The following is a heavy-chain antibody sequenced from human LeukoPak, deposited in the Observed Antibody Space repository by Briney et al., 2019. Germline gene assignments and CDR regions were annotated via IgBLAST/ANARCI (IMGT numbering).Heavy chain of an antibody. CDR1: GYTFTSYG. J-gene: IGHJ3*02. CDR3: AGEDDGKGAFDI. Sequence: ASVKVSCKASGYTFTSYGISWVRQAPGQGLEWMGWISAYNGNTNYTQKLQGRVTMTTDTSTSTAYMELRSLRSDDTAVYYCAGEDDGKGAFDIWGQGTMVTVSS. CDR2: ISAYNGNT. D-gene: IGHD1-26*01. V-gene: IGHV1-18*01.